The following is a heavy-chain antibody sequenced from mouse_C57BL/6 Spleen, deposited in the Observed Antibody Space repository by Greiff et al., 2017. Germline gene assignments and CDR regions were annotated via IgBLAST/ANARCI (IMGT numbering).Heavy chain of an antibody. Sequence: VQLQQSGAELVRPGASVKLSCTASGFNIKDDYMHWVKQRPEQGLEWIGWIDPENGDTEYASKFQGKATITADTSSYTAYLQLSSLTSENTAVYYCTSYYYGSGTNGGHEALATVS. CDR3: TSYYYGSGTN. J-gene: IGHJ3*01. V-gene: IGHV14-4*01. D-gene: IGHD1-1*01. CDR1: GFNIKDDY. CDR2: IDPENGDT.